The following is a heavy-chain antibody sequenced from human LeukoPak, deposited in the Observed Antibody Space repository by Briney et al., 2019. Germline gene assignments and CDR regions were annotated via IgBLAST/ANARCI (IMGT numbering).Heavy chain of an antibody. CDR2: ISYSGST. J-gene: IGHJ4*02. V-gene: IGHV4-59*01. D-gene: IGHD1-26*01. CDR1: GGSIGTYY. CDR3: ARGYSATYGRFDY. Sequence: SETLSLTCTVSGGSIGTYYWSWIRQPPGKGLEWIGYISYSGSTKYNPSLKSRVTKSVDTSKKQFSLKVSSVTAADTAAYYCARGYSATYGRFDYWGQGTLVTVSS.